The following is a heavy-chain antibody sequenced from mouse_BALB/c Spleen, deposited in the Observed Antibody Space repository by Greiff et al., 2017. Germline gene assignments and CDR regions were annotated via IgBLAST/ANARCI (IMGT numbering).Heavy chain of an antibody. CDR3: GRRTTTNAMDY. V-gene: IGHV5-17*02. CDR2: ISSGSSTI. D-gene: IGHD1-2*01. CDR1: GFTFSSFG. J-gene: IGHJ4*01. Sequence: EVQLVESGGGLVQPGGSRKLSCAASGFTFSSFGMPWVRQAPEKGLEWVAYISSGSSTIYYADTVKGRFTISRDNPKNTLFLQMTSLRSEDTAMYYCGRRTTTNAMDYWGQGTSVTVSS.